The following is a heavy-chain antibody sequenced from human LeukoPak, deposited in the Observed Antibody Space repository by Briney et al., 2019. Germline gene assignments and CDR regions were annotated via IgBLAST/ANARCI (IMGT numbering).Heavy chain of an antibody. D-gene: IGHD3-22*01. CDR3: ANGGLNYYDSSGYTYFDY. CDR2: IYYSGST. V-gene: IGHV4-39*01. Sequence: SETLSLTCTVSGGSISSSSYYWGWIRQPPGKGLEWIGSIYYSGSTHYNPSLKSRVTISVDTSKNQFSLKLSSVTAADTAVYYCANGGLNYYDSSGYTYFDYWGQGTLVTVSS. J-gene: IGHJ4*02. CDR1: GGSISSSSYY.